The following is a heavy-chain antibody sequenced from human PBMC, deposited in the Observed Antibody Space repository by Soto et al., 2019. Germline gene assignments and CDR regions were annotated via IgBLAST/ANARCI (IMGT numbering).Heavy chain of an antibody. CDR2: IYYSGST. V-gene: IGHV4-31*03. J-gene: IGHJ5*02. CDR1: GGSISSGGYY. Sequence: SETLSLTCTVSGGSISSGGYYWSWIRQHPGKGLEWIGYIYYSGSTYYNPSLRSRVTISVDTSKNQFSLKLSSVTAADTAVYYCARVXECSGGSCFQRSGWFDPWGQGTLVTVSS. D-gene: IGHD2-15*01. CDR3: ARVXECSGGSCFQRSGWFDP.